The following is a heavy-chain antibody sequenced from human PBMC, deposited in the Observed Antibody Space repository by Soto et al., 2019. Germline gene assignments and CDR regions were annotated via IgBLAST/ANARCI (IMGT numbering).Heavy chain of an antibody. D-gene: IGHD6-6*01. CDR1: GDSVSSNSAA. CDR3: ARGRDSSSHYYYYGMDV. V-gene: IGHV6-1*01. Sequence: TLSLTCAISGDSVSSNSAAWNWIRQSPSRGLEWLGRTYYRSKWYNDYAVSVKSRITINPDTSKNQFSLQLNSVTPEDTAVYYCARGRDSSSHYYYYGMDVWGQGTTVTVSS. CDR2: TYYRSKWYN. J-gene: IGHJ6*02.